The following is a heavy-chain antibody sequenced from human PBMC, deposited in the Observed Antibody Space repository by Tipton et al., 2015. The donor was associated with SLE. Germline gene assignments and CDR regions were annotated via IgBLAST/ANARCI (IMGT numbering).Heavy chain of an antibody. CDR2: INPSGETT. V-gene: IGHV1-46*02. D-gene: IGHD2-15*01. Sequence: QVQLVQSGAEVKKPGASVKVSCKASGYTFNTYYMHWVRQAPGQGLEWMGIINPSGETTTYAQNFQGRVTMTRDTSTNTVYMDLSGLRSDDTAVYYCARGGVLDCSGGDCDSGPSLVIGNWFDPWGQGTLVTVSS. CDR3: ARGGVLDCSGGDCDSGPSLVIGNWFDP. J-gene: IGHJ5*02. CDR1: GYTFNTYY.